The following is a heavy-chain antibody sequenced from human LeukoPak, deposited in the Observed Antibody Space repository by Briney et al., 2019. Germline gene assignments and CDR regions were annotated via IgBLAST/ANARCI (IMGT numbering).Heavy chain of an antibody. CDR3: ARDWYCSSTSCYRYYYGMDV. Sequence: ASVKVSCKASGYTFTGYYMHWVRQAPGQGLEWMGWISAYNGNTNYAQKLQGRVTMTTDTSTSTAYMELRSLRSDDTAVYYCARDWYCSSTSCYRYYYGMDVWGQGTTVTVSS. V-gene: IGHV1-18*04. CDR2: ISAYNGNT. CDR1: GYTFTGYY. J-gene: IGHJ6*02. D-gene: IGHD2-2*01.